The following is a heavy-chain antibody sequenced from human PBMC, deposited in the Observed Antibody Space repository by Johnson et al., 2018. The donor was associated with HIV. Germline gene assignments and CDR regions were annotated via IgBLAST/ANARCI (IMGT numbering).Heavy chain of an antibody. CDR1: GFTFDDYA. CDR2: INWNGGST. CDR3: ARDGAGYNFWSDYRSDVFDI. V-gene: IGHV3-20*04. Sequence: VQLVESGGGLVQPGGSLRLSCEASGFTFDDYAMHWVRQAPGKGLEWVSGINWNGGSTGYADSVKGRFTISRDNTKNSLYLQMNSLRAEDTALYYCARDGAGYNFWSDYRSDVFDIWGQGTMVTVSS. D-gene: IGHD3-3*01. J-gene: IGHJ3*02.